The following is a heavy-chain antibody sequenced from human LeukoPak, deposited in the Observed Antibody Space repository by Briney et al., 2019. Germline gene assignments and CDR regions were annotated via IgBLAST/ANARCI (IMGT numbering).Heavy chain of an antibody. CDR2: ISSSGSTT. CDR3: ARGVPGDY. Sequence: GGSLRLSCAASGLTFSAYEMNWVRQAPGKGLEWVAYISSSGSTTYYADSLKGRFTISRVNARNSLYLRINSLRAEDTAVYYCARGVPGDYWGQGTLVTVSS. V-gene: IGHV3-48*03. J-gene: IGHJ4*02. CDR1: GLTFSAYE. D-gene: IGHD1-1*01.